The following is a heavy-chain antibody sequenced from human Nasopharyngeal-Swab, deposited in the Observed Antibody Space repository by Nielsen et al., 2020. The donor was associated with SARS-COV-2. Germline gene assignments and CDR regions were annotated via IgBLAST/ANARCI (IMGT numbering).Heavy chain of an antibody. CDR1: GLTFSTCE. CDR3: ARPSPGSSWRPYYFDY. D-gene: IGHD6-13*01. V-gene: IGHV3-48*03. CDR2: ISTSGSNI. J-gene: IGHJ4*02. Sequence: GESLKISCAVSGLTFSTCEMNWVRQAPGKGLEWVSYISTSGSNIHYADSVKGRFTISRDNAKNSLYLQMNSLRAEDTALYYCARPSPGSSWRPYYFDYWGQGTLVTVSS.